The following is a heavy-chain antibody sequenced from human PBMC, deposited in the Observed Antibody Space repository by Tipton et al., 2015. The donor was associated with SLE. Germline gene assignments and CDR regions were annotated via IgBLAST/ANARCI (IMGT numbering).Heavy chain of an antibody. CDR1: GFTVSSNY. CDR2: IYSGGST. V-gene: IGHV3-53*04. J-gene: IGHJ3*02. D-gene: IGHD2-8*02. CDR3: ARGHCTVGVCSDAFDI. Sequence: SLRLSCAASGFTVSSNYMSWVRQAPGKGLEWVSVIYSGGSTYYADSVKGRFTISRYNSKNTLYLQMNSLRAEDTAVYYCARGHCTVGVCSDAFDIWGQGTMCTVS.